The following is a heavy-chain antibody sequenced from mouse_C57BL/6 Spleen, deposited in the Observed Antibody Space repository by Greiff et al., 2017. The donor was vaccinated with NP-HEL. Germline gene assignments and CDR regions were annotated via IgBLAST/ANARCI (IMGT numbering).Heavy chain of an antibody. CDR2: IDPSDSYT. V-gene: IGHV1-69*01. J-gene: IGHJ3*01. D-gene: IGHD2-2*01. CDR1: GYTFTSYW. CDR3: ARAGLRRGFAY. Sequence: QVQLQQPGAELVMPGASVKLSCKASGYTFTSYWMHWVKQRPGQGLEWIGEIDPSDSYTNYNQKFKGKSTLTVDKSSSTAYMQLSSLTSEDSAVYYSARAGLRRGFAYWGQGTLVTVSA.